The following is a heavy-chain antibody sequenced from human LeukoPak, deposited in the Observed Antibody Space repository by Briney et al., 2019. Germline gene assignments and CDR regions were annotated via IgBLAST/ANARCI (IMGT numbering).Heavy chain of an antibody. CDR2: ISSSSSYI. CDR1: GFTFSSYS. Sequence: PRGSLRLSCAASGFTFSSYSMNWVRQAPGKGLEWVSSISSSSSYIYYADSVKGRFTISRDNAKNSLYLQMNSLRAEDTAVYYCARDQDYDILTGPPGYFDYWGQGTLVTVSS. V-gene: IGHV3-21*01. D-gene: IGHD3-9*01. J-gene: IGHJ4*02. CDR3: ARDQDYDILTGPPGYFDY.